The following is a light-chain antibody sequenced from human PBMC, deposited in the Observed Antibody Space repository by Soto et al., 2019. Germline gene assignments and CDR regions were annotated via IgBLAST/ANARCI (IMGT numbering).Light chain of an antibody. CDR1: SSDVGGYDY. J-gene: IGLJ1*01. CDR3: SSYAGRDNFYV. V-gene: IGLV2-8*01. CDR2: ELN. Sequence: QSALTQPPSASGSPGQSVTISCTGTSSDVGGYDYVAWYQQHSGKDPKLMIYELNKRPSGVPDRFSGSKSGNTASLTVSGLQAEDEADYYCSSYAGRDNFYVVGTGTKLTVL.